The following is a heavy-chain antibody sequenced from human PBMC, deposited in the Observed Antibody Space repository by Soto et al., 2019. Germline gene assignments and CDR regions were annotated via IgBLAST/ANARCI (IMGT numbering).Heavy chain of an antibody. Sequence: EVQLVESGGGLVQPGRSLRLSCAASGFTFDDYAMHWVRQAPGKGLEWVSGISWNSGSIGYADSVKGRFTISRDNAKNSLYLQMNSLRAEDTALYYCAKERQLWSYYFDYWGQGTLVTVSS. D-gene: IGHD5-18*01. CDR1: GFTFDDYA. V-gene: IGHV3-9*01. CDR3: AKERQLWSYYFDY. J-gene: IGHJ4*02. CDR2: ISWNSGSI.